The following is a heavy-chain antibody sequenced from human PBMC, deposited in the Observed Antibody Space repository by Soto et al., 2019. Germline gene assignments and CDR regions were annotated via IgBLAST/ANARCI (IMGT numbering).Heavy chain of an antibody. V-gene: IGHV1-69*01. CDR1: GGTFSSYA. CDR2: IIPIFGTA. D-gene: IGHD3-22*01. CDR3: ARAPGGDSSGYYFQTNPFDY. Sequence: QVQLVQSGAEVKKPGPSVKVSCKASGGTFSSYAISWVRQAPGQGLEWMGGIIPIFGTANYAQKLQGRVTITADESTSTAYMELSSLRSEDTAVYYCARAPGGDSSGYYFQTNPFDYWGQGTLVTVSS. J-gene: IGHJ4*02.